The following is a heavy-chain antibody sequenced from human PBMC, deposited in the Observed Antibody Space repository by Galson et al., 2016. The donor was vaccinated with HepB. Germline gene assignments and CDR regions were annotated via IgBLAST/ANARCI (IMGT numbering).Heavy chain of an antibody. J-gene: IGHJ4*02. V-gene: IGHV3-23*01. D-gene: IGHD3-22*01. CDR1: GFTFTNYA. CDR2: ISASGGST. Sequence: SLRLSCAASGFTFTNYAMNWVRQAPGKGLEWVSGISASGGSTYYADSVKGRFTISRDKSKNTLYLQMNSLRAEDTALYYCTKRRGRSGWGPAGFDYWGQGTLVTVSS. CDR3: TKRRGRSGWGPAGFDY.